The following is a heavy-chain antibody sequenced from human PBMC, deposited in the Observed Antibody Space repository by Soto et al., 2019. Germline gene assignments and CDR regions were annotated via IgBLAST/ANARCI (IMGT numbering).Heavy chain of an antibody. V-gene: IGHV1-8*02. CDR3: ARRKERSGPHYFDY. D-gene: IGHD6-25*01. Sequence: ASVKVSCKASGYTFINFDISWVRQATGQGLEWMGWMNPYSGNTGYAQKFQGRVTVTRNTSISTVYMELSGLRPDDTAVYYCARRKERSGPHYFDYWGQGSQVTVSS. CDR2: MNPYSGNT. CDR1: GYTFINFD. J-gene: IGHJ4*02.